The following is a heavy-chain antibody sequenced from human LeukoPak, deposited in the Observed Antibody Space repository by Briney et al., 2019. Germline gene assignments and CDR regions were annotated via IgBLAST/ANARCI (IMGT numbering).Heavy chain of an antibody. V-gene: IGHV3-30*03. CDR2: ISYDGSKK. Sequence: PGGSLRLSCAASGXTFSSYGMHWVRQPQGEGLEWVAVISYDGSKKSSAESVKGRFTISRDNSKNTLYLQMNSLRPEDTAVYFCVRANGQLWTTPDYWGQGTLVTISS. CDR1: GXTFSSYG. J-gene: IGHJ4*02. CDR3: VRANGQLWTTPDY. D-gene: IGHD5-18*01.